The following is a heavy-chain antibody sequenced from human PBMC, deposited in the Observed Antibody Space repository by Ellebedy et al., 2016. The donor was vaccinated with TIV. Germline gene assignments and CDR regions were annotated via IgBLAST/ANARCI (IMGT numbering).Heavy chain of an antibody. CDR1: GNIFNKYY. D-gene: IGHD2-21*01. CDR3: ARDGDWHHNNYGMDV. Sequence: AASVKVSCKASGNIFNKYYIHWVRQAPGQGLEWLGIINLSGASTVYAQKFQGRLTVNSDTSTGTVYMELSSLTSEGTAIYYCARDGDWHHNNYGMDVWGQGTTVTGSS. V-gene: IGHV1-46*02. J-gene: IGHJ6*02. CDR2: INLSGAST.